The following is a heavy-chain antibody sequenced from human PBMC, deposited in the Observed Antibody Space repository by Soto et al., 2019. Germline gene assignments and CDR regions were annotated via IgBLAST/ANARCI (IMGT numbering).Heavy chain of an antibody. D-gene: IGHD3-10*01. V-gene: IGHV3-21*01. CDR2: ISSSSSYI. CDR1: GFTFSSYS. Sequence: GGSLRLSCAASGFTFSSYSTNWVRQAPGKGLEWVSSISSSSSYIYYADSVKGRFTISRDNAKNSLYLQMNSLRAEDTAVYYCARDLPPAGSGSYYAGYWGQGTLVTVSS. CDR3: ARDLPPAGSGSYYAGY. J-gene: IGHJ4*02.